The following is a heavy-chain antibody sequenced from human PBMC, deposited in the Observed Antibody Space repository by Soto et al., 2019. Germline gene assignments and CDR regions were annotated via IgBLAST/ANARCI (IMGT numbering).Heavy chain of an antibody. D-gene: IGHD2-21*02. CDR3: ARDHIVVVTAGFDY. J-gene: IGHJ4*02. CDR1: GFTFSSYW. Sequence: GGSLRLSCAASGFTFSSYWMSWVRQAPGKGLEWVANIKQDGSEKYYVDSVKGRFTISRDNAKNSLYLQMNSLRAEDTAVYYCARDHIVVVTAGFDYWGQGTLVTVSS. V-gene: IGHV3-7*01. CDR2: IKQDGSEK.